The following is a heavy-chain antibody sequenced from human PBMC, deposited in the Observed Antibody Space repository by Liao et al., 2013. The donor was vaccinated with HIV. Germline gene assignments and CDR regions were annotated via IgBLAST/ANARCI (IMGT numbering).Heavy chain of an antibody. CDR1: GGSISSGDYY. V-gene: IGHV4-61*02. CDR3: ARGSSIAARPGFDY. Sequence: QVQLQESGPGLVKPSQTLSLTCTVSGGSISSGDYYWSWIRQPAGKGLEWIGRIYTSGSTNYNPSLKSRVTISVDTSKNQFSLKLSSVTAADTAVYYCARGSSIAARPGFDYWGQGTLVTVSS. D-gene: IGHD6-6*01. J-gene: IGHJ4*02. CDR2: IYTSGST.